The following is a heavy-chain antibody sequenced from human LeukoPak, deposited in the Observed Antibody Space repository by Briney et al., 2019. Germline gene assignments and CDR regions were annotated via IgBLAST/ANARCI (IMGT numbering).Heavy chain of an antibody. J-gene: IGHJ4*02. CDR2: ISYDGSNK. CDR1: GFTLSCYC. V-gene: IGHV3-30-3*01. CDR3: ARDYNRGVQDY. D-gene: IGHD3-10*01. Sequence: GSLRLSWAASGFTLSCYCIARGRPAPGQGLEWVAVISYDGSNKYYADSVKGRFTISRDNSKNTLYLQMNSLRAEDTAVYYCARDYNRGVQDYWGQGTLVTVSS.